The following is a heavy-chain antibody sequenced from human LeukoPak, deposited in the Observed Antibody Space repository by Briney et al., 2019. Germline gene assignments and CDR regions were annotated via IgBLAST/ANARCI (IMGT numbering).Heavy chain of an antibody. V-gene: IGHV4-39*07. D-gene: IGHD3-22*01. CDR1: GVSISTSRYY. CDR2: IYYSGST. Sequence: PSETLSLTCTVSGVSISTSRYYWGWIRQPPGKGLEWIGSIYYSGSTYYNPSLKSRVTISVDTSKNQFSLKLSSVTAADTAVYYCARVESTMIVVVTDNWFDPWGQGTLVTVSS. CDR3: ARVESTMIVVVTDNWFDP. J-gene: IGHJ5*02.